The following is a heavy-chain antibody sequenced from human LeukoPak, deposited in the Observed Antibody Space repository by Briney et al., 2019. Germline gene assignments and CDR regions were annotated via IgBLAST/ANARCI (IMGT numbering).Heavy chain of an antibody. J-gene: IGHJ4*02. CDR1: GLTFDVYA. CDR3: AKSRDGITAAGPFDF. D-gene: IGHD6-13*01. Sequence: GGSRRLSCAASGLTFDVYAMNWFRRAPGKGLEGVSGISWNSGSIGYADSVKGRFTISRDNAKNSLYLQMNSLRAEDTALFYCAKSRDGITAAGPFDFWGPGTLVTVSS. CDR2: ISWNSGSI. V-gene: IGHV3-9*01.